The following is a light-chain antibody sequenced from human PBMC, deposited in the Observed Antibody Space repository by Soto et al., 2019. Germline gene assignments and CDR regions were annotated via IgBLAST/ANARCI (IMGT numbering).Light chain of an antibody. V-gene: IGKV4-1*01. CDR1: QTVLYSPNNNNY. J-gene: IGKJ2*01. CDR3: QQYYTHPNP. CDR2: WAS. Sequence: DIVMTQSPDSLAVSLGERATVNCKSSQTVLYSPNNNNYLAWYQQKPGQPPKLLIYWASTRESGVPDRFSGSGYRTDFPLTIYIRQAEDVEVCYCQQYYTHPNPFSQGNRREIK.